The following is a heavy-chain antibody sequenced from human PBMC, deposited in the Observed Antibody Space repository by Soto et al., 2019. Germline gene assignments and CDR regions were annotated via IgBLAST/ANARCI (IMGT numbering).Heavy chain of an antibody. CDR3: TTDRFT. D-gene: IGHD3-3*01. V-gene: IGHV3-15*02. J-gene: IGHJ5*02. CDR1: GFTVSDDW. CDR2: IKSKRDGGTT. Sequence: VQLVESGGALVKPGGSLILSCAVSGFTVSDDWMSWVRQAPGKGLEWVGRIKSKRDGGTTDYVSPVKGRFIISRDDSENTLYLQMNSLQIEDTGVYYCTTDRFTWGQGTLVTVSS.